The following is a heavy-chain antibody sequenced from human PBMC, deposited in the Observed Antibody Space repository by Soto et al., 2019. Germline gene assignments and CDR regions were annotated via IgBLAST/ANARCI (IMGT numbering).Heavy chain of an antibody. Sequence: ASVKVSCKASGYTFSSYFITWVRQAPGQGLEWMGWISPYNGNTNYAQMFQGRVTMTIDTSTNTGYMELRSLRSDDTAVYYCARQNYYSGMDVWGQGTTVTVSS. CDR2: ISPYNGNT. J-gene: IGHJ6*02. CDR3: ARQNYYSGMDV. V-gene: IGHV1-18*01. CDR1: GYTFSSYF.